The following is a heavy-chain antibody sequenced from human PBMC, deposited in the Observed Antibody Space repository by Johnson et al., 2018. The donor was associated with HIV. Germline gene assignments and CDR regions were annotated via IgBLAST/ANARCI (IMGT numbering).Heavy chain of an antibody. V-gene: IGHV3-30-3*01. CDR1: GFTFSSYA. J-gene: IGHJ3*02. CDR3: AKALSIAATPYAFDM. D-gene: IGHD6-25*01. CDR2: ISYDGSNK. Sequence: QVQLVESGGGVVQPGRSLRLSCAASGFTFSSYAMHWVRQAPGKGLEWVAVISYDGSNKYYADSVKGRFTISRDNAKNSLYLQMNSLRAEDTALYYCAKALSIAATPYAFDMWGQGTMVTVSS.